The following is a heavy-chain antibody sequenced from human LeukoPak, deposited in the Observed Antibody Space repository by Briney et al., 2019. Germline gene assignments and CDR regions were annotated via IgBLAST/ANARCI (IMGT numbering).Heavy chain of an antibody. Sequence: GGSLRLSCTASGFTFGDYAMSWFRQAPGKGLEWVGFIRSKHYGGAIEYAASVRGRFTISRDESKSIAYLQMNSLKTEDTAVYYCPRDQLGGDPRGYYYYYMDVWGKGTTVTVSS. J-gene: IGHJ6*03. V-gene: IGHV3-49*03. D-gene: IGHD4-17*01. CDR1: GFTFGDYA. CDR3: PRDQLGGDPRGYYYYYMDV. CDR2: IRSKHYGGAI.